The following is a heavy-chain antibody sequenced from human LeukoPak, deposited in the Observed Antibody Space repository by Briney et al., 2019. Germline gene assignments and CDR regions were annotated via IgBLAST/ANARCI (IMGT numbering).Heavy chain of an antibody. CDR2: FSSGGSA. V-gene: IGHV4-39*07. CDR1: GGSFSSSGYY. J-gene: IGHJ4*02. Sequence: WETLSLTCMAPGGSFSSSGYYWAWFAQSPGKGLEWIGTFSSGGSAYYNPSLTSRVSISKDTSDNQFSLRLYSVTAADTAVYYCARKQTGTMYDVWGQGTQVTVSS. D-gene: IGHD1-7*01. CDR3: ARKQTGTMYDV.